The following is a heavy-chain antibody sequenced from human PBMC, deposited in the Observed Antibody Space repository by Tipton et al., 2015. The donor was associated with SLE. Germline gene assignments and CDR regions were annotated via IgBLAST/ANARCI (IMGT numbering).Heavy chain of an antibody. J-gene: IGHJ6*03. CDR2: IYYSGST. CDR3: ARGYQLPLGPYYYYYMDV. Sequence: LRLSCTVSGGSISSYYWSWIRQPPGKGLEWIGYIYYSGSTNYNPSLKSRVTISVDTSKNQFSLKLSSVTAADTAVYCCARGYQLPLGPYYYYYMDVWGKGTTVTVSS. CDR1: GGSISSYY. D-gene: IGHD2-2*01. V-gene: IGHV4-59*01.